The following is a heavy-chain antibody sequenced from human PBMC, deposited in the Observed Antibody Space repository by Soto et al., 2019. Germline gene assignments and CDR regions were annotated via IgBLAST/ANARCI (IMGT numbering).Heavy chain of an antibody. CDR3: ATLSSSWYLDY. D-gene: IGHD6-13*01. J-gene: IGHJ4*02. CDR2: IYYSGST. CDR1: GGSISSSSYY. V-gene: IGHV4-39*01. Sequence: SSETLSLTCTVSGGSISSSSYYWGWIRQPPGKGLEWIGSIYYSGSTYYNPSLKSRITISVDTSKNQFSLKLSSVTAADTAVYYCATLSSSWYLDYWGQGTLVTVSS.